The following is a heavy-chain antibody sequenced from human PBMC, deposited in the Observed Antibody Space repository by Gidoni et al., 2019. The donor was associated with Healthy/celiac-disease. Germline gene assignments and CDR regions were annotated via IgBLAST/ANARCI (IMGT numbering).Heavy chain of an antibody. CDR3: AREVGATKLDY. CDR2: ISYDGSNK. Sequence: QLQLVESGGGLVQPGRSLRLSCAASGFTFSSYASHWVRQAPGKGLEWVAVISYDGSNKSDADSVKGRFTISRYNSKNTLYLQMNSLRAEDTAGYYCAREVGATKLDYWGQGTLVTVSS. J-gene: IGHJ4*02. D-gene: IGHD1-26*01. CDR1: GFTFSSYA. V-gene: IGHV3-30-3*01.